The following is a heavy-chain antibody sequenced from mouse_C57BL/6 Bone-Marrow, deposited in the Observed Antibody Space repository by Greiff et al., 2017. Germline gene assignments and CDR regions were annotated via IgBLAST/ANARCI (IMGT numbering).Heavy chain of an antibody. CDR1: GFTFSDFY. J-gene: IGHJ4*01. CDR2: SRNKANDYTT. CDR3: ARDAPLPRGAMDY. D-gene: IGHD2-1*01. Sequence: EVQVVESGGGLVQSGRSLRLSCATSGFTFSDFYMEWVRQAPGKGLEWIAASRNKANDYTTEYSASVKGRFIVSRDTSQSILYLQMNALRAEDTAIYYCARDAPLPRGAMDYWGQGTSVTVSS. V-gene: IGHV7-1*01.